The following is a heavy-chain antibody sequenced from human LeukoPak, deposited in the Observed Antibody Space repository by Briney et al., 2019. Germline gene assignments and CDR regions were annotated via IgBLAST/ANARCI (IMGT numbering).Heavy chain of an antibody. CDR2: INTDGGVT. CDR3: AKDYHYGQTYS. V-gene: IGHV3-74*03. J-gene: IGHJ4*02. CDR1: GFPFSAYL. D-gene: IGHD4-17*01. Sequence: QPGGSLRLSCAASGFPFSAYLMHWVRQAPGKGLVWVSTINTDGGVTTHADSVKGRFTISRDNAENTLYLQMNSLRGEDTAVYYCAKDYHYGQTYSWGQGTLVTVSS.